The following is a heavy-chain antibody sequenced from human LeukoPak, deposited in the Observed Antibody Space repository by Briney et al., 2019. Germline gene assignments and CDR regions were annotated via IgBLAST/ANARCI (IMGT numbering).Heavy chain of an antibody. CDR1: GFTFSSYG. Sequence: GSLRLSCAASGFTFSSYGMHWVRQAPGKGLEWVAVISYDGSNKYYADSVKGRFTISRDNSKNTLYLQMNSLRAEDTAVYYCAKGQIGYCSSTSCYLDYWGQGTLVTVSS. V-gene: IGHV3-30*18. CDR2: ISYDGSNK. CDR3: AKGQIGYCSSTSCYLDY. D-gene: IGHD2-2*01. J-gene: IGHJ4*02.